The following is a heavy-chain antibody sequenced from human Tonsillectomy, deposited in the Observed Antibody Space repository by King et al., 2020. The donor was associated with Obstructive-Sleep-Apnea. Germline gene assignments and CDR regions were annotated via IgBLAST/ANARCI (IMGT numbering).Heavy chain of an antibody. CDR2: IRGGSENA. CDR3: AKLLQHMVPYFDY. V-gene: IGHV3-23*04. CDR1: GFTFSSYA. J-gene: IGHJ4*02. Sequence: VQLVESGGGLVQPGGSLRLSCAASGFTFSSYAMSWVRQAPGKGLDWVSIIRGGSENANYADSVKGRFTISRDNSKNTLYLQMNSLRAEDTAVYYCAKLLQHMVPYFDYWGQGTLVTVSS. D-gene: IGHD6-13*01.